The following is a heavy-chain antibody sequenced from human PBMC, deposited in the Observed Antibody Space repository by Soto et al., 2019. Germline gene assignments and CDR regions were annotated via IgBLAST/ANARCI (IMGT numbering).Heavy chain of an antibody. J-gene: IGHJ4*02. CDR1: GGSISSGDYY. V-gene: IGHV4-30-4*02. D-gene: IGHD6-19*01. CDR3: ARGWDANS. Sequence: SETLSLTCTVSGGSISSGDYYWSWIRQLPGKDLEWIAYIYYNGNTYYTPSLKSRATISADTSRNQFSLKMSSVTAADTAVYYCARGWDANSWGQGALVTVSS. CDR2: IYYNGNT.